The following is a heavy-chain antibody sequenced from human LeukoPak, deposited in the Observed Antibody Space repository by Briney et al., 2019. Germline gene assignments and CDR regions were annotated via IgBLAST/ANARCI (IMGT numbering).Heavy chain of an antibody. CDR1: GFTFSSYA. CDR2: ISGSGGST. Sequence: PGGSLRLSCAASGFTFSSYAMSWVRQAPGKGLEWVSAISGSGGSTYYADSVKGRFTISRDNSKNTLYLQMNSLRAEDTPVYYCARDEVFYCSGGSCFTRMYYYYYGMDVWGQGTTVTVSS. CDR3: ARDEVFYCSGGSCFTRMYYYYYGMDV. J-gene: IGHJ6*02. D-gene: IGHD2-15*01. V-gene: IGHV3-23*01.